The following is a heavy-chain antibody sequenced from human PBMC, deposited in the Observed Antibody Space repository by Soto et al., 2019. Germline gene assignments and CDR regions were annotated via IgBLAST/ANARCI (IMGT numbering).Heavy chain of an antibody. CDR3: ARALRYCSSTSCSPWYYFDY. J-gene: IGHJ4*02. CDR2: IYYSANT. CDR1: GGSISSGDYY. V-gene: IGHV4-31*03. D-gene: IGHD2-2*01. Sequence: QVQLQESGPGLVKPSQTLSLTCTVSGGSISSGDYYWSWIRQHPGKGLEWIGYIYYSANTYYNPSLKSRVTISVDTSKNHFSLNLRSVTAADTAVYYCARALRYCSSTSCSPWYYFDYWGQGTLVTVSS.